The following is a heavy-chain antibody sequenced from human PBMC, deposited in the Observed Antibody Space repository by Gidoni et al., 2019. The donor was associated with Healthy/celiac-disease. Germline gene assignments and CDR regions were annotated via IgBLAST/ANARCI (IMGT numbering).Heavy chain of an antibody. CDR2: ISGSGGST. CDR3: AKEPIVVITTGGWFDP. Sequence: EVQVLEPGGGLVQPGGSLTLSCAASGFTFSSYAMSWVRQAPGKGLEWVSGISGSGGSTYYADSVKGRFTISRDNSKNTLYLQMNSLRAEDTAVYYCAKEPIVVITTGGWFDPWGQGTLVTVSS. D-gene: IGHD3-22*01. J-gene: IGHJ5*02. CDR1: GFTFSSYA. V-gene: IGHV3-23*01.